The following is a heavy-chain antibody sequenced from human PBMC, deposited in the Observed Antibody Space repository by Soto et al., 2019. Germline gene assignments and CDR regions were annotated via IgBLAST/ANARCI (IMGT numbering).Heavy chain of an antibody. CDR3: TREPSIAARHNWFDP. CDR2: IRSKAYGGTT. D-gene: IGHD6-25*01. V-gene: IGHV3-49*04. Sequence: PGGSLRLSCAASGFTFSSYAMSWVRQAPGKGLEWVGFIRSKAYGGTTEYAASVKGRFTISRDDSKSIAYLQMNSLKTEDTAVYYCTREPSIAARHNWFDPWGQGTLVTVSS. CDR1: GFTFSSYA. J-gene: IGHJ5*02.